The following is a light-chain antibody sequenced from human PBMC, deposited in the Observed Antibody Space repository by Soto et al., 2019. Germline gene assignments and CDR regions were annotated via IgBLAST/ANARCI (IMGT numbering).Light chain of an antibody. Sequence: QSVLTQPASVSGSPGQSITISCTGSSSAVGTFRLVSWYQHHPGKVPKLIIYEGSKRPSGVSDRFSGPESGNTASLTISGLQAEDEADYYCCSSAPGRTFVFGTGTKGTVL. CDR3: CSSAPGRTFV. CDR1: SSAVGTFRL. J-gene: IGLJ1*01. V-gene: IGLV2-23*01. CDR2: EGS.